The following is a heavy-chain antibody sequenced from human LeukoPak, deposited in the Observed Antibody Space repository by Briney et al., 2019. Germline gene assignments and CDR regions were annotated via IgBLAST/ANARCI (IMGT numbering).Heavy chain of an antibody. J-gene: IGHJ5*01. D-gene: IGHD3-22*01. V-gene: IGHV1-18*01. CDR3: ARDLWNFYDDSGYNRDFDS. CDR2: IGTYGGDT. CDR1: TSR. Sequence: ASVKVSCKATSRIRFLRQAPGQGLAWMGGIGTYGGDTYYAQKFQGRITVTTDTSTSTVYMEQRNLRSDDTAVYYCARDLWNFYDDSGYNRDFDSWGQGTLVTVSS.